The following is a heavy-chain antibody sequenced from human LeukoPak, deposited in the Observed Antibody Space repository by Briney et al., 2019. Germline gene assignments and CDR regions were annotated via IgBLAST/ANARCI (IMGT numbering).Heavy chain of an antibody. J-gene: IGHJ4*02. Sequence: GGSLRLSCAASGFTFRTYWMHWVRQAPGKGLVWVSHIKSDGSATTYADSVKGRFTISRDNAKNTLYLQMNSVRAEDTAVYYCGYTNNFYHWGQGALVVVSA. CDR3: GYTNNFYH. V-gene: IGHV3-74*01. CDR2: IKSDGSAT. CDR1: GFTFRTYW. D-gene: IGHD3-16*02.